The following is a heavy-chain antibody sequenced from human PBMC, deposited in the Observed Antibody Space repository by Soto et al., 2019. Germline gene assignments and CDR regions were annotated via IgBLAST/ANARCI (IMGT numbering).Heavy chain of an antibody. V-gene: IGHV1-69*13. CDR2: IIPIFGTA. J-gene: IGHJ6*02. CDR1: GGTFSSYA. D-gene: IGHD3-22*01. Sequence: RASVKVSCKASGGTFSSYAISWVRQAPGQGLEWMGGIIPIFGTANYAQKFQGRVTITADESTSTAYMELSSLRSEDTAVYYCARGDYYDSSGYYSNYYYYGMDVWGQGTTVTVSS. CDR3: ARGDYYDSSGYYSNYYYYGMDV.